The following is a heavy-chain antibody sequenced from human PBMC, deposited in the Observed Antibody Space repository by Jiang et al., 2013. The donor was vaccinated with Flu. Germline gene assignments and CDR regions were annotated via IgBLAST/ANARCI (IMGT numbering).Heavy chain of an antibody. CDR1: GGSFSGYY. D-gene: IGHD2-2*01. CDR3: AREGCSSTSCYFYYGMDV. V-gene: IGHV4-59*10. J-gene: IGHJ6*02. CDR2: IYTSGST. Sequence: LLKPSETLSLTCAVYGGSFSGYYWSWIRQPAGKGLEWIGRIYTSGSTNYNPSLKSRVTMSVDTSKNQFSLKLSSVTAADTAVYYCAREGCSSTSCYFYYGMDVWGQGTTVTVSS.